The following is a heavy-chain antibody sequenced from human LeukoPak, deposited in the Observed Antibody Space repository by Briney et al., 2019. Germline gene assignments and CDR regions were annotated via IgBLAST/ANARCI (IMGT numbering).Heavy chain of an antibody. J-gene: IGHJ4*02. CDR1: GFTFSSYA. V-gene: IGHV3-30*04. Sequence: GRSLRLSCAASGFTFSSYAMHWVRQAPGKGLEWVAVISDDGSNKYYADSVKGRFTISRDNSKNTLYLQMNSLRAEDTAVYYCARSLRPGDYAYYFDYWGQGTLVTVSS. D-gene: IGHD4-17*01. CDR3: ARSLRPGDYAYYFDY. CDR2: ISDDGSNK.